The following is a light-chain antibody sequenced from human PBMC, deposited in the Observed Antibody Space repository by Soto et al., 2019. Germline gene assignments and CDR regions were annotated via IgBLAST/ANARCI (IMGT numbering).Light chain of an antibody. J-gene: IGKJ2*01. Sequence: EIVLTQSPGTLSLSPGERATLSCRASQSIVRSYLAWYQQKPGQAPRLLIYGASSRATGIPDRFSGSGSGTDFTLTISRLEPEDFAVYYRQQYGSSPYTFGQGTKLEIK. CDR2: GAS. CDR3: QQYGSSPYT. V-gene: IGKV3-20*01. CDR1: QSIVRSY.